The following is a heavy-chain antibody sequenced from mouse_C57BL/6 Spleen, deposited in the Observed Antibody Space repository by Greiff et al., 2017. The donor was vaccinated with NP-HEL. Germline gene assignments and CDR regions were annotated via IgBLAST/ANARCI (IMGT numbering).Heavy chain of an antibody. V-gene: IGHV1-53*01. CDR1: GYTFTSYW. Sequence: VQLQQPGTELVKPGASVKLSCKASGYTFTSYWMHWVKQRPGQGLEWIGNINPSNGGTNYNEKFKSKATLTVDKSSSTAYMQLSSLTSEDSAVYYCARSSYDGYYLYAMDYWGQGTSVTVSS. CDR3: ARSSYDGYYLYAMDY. CDR2: INPSNGGT. J-gene: IGHJ4*01. D-gene: IGHD2-3*01.